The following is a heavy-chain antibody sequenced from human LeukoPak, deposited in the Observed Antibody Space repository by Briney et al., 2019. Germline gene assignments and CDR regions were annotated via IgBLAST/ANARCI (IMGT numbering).Heavy chain of an antibody. CDR3: ARDTDGNLDH. V-gene: IGHV3-7*01. CDR2: IKHDGSTK. J-gene: IGHJ4*02. CDR1: GFTFSSSW. Sequence: GGSLRLSCAASGFTFSSSWMAWVRQGPGKGLEWVANIKHDGSTKHSVDSVTGRFTISRDNAKNSLYLQMNSLRAEDTAVYYCARDTDGNLDHWGQGTLVTFSS. D-gene: IGHD2-8*01.